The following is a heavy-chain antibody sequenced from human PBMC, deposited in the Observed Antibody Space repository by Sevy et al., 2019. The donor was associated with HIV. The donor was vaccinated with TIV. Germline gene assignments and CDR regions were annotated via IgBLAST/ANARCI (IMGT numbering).Heavy chain of an antibody. J-gene: IGHJ4*02. CDR1: GFTFSSYA. D-gene: IGHD3-10*01. V-gene: IGHV3-30-3*01. Sequence: GGSLRLSCAASGFTFSSYAMHWVRQAPGKGLEWVAVMSYDGSNKYYADSVKGRFTISRDNSKNTLYLQMNSLRAEDTAVYYCARGFPARYYYGSGSYYNSLDYWGQGTLVTVSS. CDR2: MSYDGSNK. CDR3: ARGFPARYYYGSGSYYNSLDY.